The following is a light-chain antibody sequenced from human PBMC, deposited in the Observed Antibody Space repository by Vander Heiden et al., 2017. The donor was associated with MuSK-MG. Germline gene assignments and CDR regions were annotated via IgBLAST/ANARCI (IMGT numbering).Light chain of an antibody. CDR1: QDISNY. Sequence: DIQMTQSPSSLSTSVGDRVTITCRASQDISNYLAWFQQKPGIAPKSLIYAASRLQSPVPSTLRRTLSGTYFTLTMSSLQPADITTYFCQEDKAYPHTF. CDR3: QEDKAYPHT. CDR2: AAS. V-gene: IGKV1-16*01. J-gene: IGKJ2*01.